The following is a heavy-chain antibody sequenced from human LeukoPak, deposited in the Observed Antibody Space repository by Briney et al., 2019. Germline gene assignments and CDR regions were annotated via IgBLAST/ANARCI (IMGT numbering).Heavy chain of an antibody. J-gene: IGHJ4*02. D-gene: IGHD3-3*01. CDR3: ARASIFGVVISIDY. CDR2: ISHSGST. CDR1: GGSFSGYY. Sequence: KPSETLSLTCAVYGGSFSGYYWSWIRQAPGKGLEWIGEISHSGSTNYNPSLMSRVTISVDTSKTQFSLKLTSVTAADTAVHYCARASIFGVVISIDYWGQGTLVTVSS. V-gene: IGHV4-34*01.